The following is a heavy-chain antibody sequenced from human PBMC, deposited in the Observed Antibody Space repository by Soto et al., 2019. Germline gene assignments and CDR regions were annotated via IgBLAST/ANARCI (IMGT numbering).Heavy chain of an antibody. V-gene: IGHV1-69*01. CDR1: GGTFRNYA. Sequence: GSSVKVSCKASGGTFRNYAITWVRQAPGQGLEWMGGIIPLFATSNYAQKFLGRLTFTADESAGTAYMELSSLRSEDTAVYYCAAVSPPTPYKSTHYLDQWGQGNPLTVS. CDR3: AAVSPPTPYKSTHYLDQ. J-gene: IGHJ4*02. CDR2: IIPLFATS. D-gene: IGHD2-2*01.